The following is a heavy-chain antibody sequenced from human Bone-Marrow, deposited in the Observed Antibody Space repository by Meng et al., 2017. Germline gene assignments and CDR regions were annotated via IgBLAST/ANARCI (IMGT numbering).Heavy chain of an antibody. D-gene: IGHD3-22*01. CDR1: GGTFSSYA. CDR3: ASLTYYYDSSGLNSHY. CDR2: IIPIFGTA. V-gene: IGHV1-69*06. Sequence: SVKVSCKASGGTFSSYAISWVRQAPGQGLEWMGGIIPIFGTANYAQKFQGRVTIAADKSTSTAYMELSSLRSEDTAVYYCASLTYYYDSSGLNSHYWGQGTLVTVSS. J-gene: IGHJ4*02.